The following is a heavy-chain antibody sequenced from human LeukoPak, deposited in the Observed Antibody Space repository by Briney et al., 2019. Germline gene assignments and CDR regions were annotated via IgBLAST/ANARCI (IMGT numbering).Heavy chain of an antibody. CDR1: GFTFSSYE. V-gene: IGHV3-23*01. J-gene: IGHJ4*02. CDR3: AKSPFSGNYRLFDY. Sequence: GGSLRLSCAASGFTFSSYEMNWVRQSPGKGLEWVSSISDSGGSTYYADSVKGRFTISRDNSKNTLYLQMNSLRAEDAAVYYCAKSPFSGNYRLFDYWGQGTLVTVSS. D-gene: IGHD1-26*01. CDR2: ISDSGGST.